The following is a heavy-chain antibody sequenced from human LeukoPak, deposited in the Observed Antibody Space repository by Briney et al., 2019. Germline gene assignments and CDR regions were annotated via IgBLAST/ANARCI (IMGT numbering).Heavy chain of an antibody. V-gene: IGHV3-23*01. Sequence: GGSLRLSCAASGFTFSSYAMSWVRQAPGKGLEWVSAISGSGGSTYYADSVKGRFTISRDNSKNTLYLKMNSLRAEDTDVYYCAKDYYGSGSYSADYWGQGTLVTVSS. J-gene: IGHJ4*02. CDR3: AKDYYGSGSYSADY. D-gene: IGHD3-10*01. CDR1: GFTFSSYA. CDR2: ISGSGGST.